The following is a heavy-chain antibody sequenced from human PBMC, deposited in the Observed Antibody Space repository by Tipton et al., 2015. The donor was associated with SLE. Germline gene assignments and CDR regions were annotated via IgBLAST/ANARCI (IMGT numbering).Heavy chain of an antibody. J-gene: IGHJ4*02. Sequence: SLRLSCAASGFTFSSYEMNWVRQAPGKGLEWVSYISSSGSTIHYADSVKGRLTISRDNAKNSLYLQMNSLRGEDTAVYYCARGWYYDGSLGYWGQGPLFPVSS. CDR1: GFTFSSYE. CDR2: ISSSGSTI. V-gene: IGHV3-48*03. D-gene: IGHD3-3*01. CDR3: ARGWYYDGSLGY.